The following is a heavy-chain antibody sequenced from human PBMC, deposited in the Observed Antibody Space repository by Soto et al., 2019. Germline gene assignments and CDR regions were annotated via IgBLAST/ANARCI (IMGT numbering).Heavy chain of an antibody. D-gene: IGHD2-2*01. CDR2: ISAYNGNT. Sequence: QVQLVQSGAEVKKPGASVKVSCKASGYTFTSYGISWVRQAPGQGLEWMGWISAYNGNTNYAQKLQGRVTMTTDTSTSTAYMELRSLRSDDTAVYYCASLTLGYCSRTSFLKNAFEIWGQGTMVTVSS. CDR1: GYTFTSYG. J-gene: IGHJ3*02. CDR3: ASLTLGYCSRTSFLKNAFEI. V-gene: IGHV1-18*04.